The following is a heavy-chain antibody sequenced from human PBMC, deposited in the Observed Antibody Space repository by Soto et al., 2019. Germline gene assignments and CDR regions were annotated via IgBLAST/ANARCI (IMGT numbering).Heavy chain of an antibody. J-gene: IGHJ1*01. CDR2: ISGSGGST. CDR3: AKHAPLAYCGGDCYPAEYFQH. V-gene: IGHV3-23*01. D-gene: IGHD2-21*02. Sequence: HPGGSLRLSCAASGFTFSSYAMSWVRQSPGKGLEWVSAISGSGGSTYYADSVKGRFTISRGNSKNTLYLQMNSLRAEDTAVYYCAKHAPLAYCGGDCYPAEYFQHWGQGTLVTVSS. CDR1: GFTFSSYA.